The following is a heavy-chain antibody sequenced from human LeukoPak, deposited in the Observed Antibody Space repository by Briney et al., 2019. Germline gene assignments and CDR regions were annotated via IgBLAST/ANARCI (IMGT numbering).Heavy chain of an antibody. Sequence: QPGGSLRLSCAASGFTFDDYAMHWVRQAPGKGLEWVSGISWNSGSIGYADSVKGRFTISRDNAKNSLYLQMNSLRAEDTALYYCAKDVTMVRGELVIRDYSYGMDVWGQGTTVTVSS. D-gene: IGHD3-10*01. V-gene: IGHV3-9*01. CDR3: AKDVTMVRGELVIRDYSYGMDV. CDR2: ISWNSGSI. J-gene: IGHJ6*02. CDR1: GFTFDDYA.